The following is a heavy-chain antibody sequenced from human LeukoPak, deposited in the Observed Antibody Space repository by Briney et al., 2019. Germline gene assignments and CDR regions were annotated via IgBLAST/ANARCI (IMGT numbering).Heavy chain of an antibody. V-gene: IGHV3/OR16-13*01. CDR2: INSDGSST. CDR1: GFTFSSYW. CDR3: TNIYYDSSGHDAFDI. D-gene: IGHD3-22*01. Sequence: GGSLRLSCAASGFTFSSYWMHWVRQAPGKGLVWVSRINSDGSSTSYADSVKGRFTISRDNSMNTLYLQMNSLRAEDTAVYYCTNIYYDSSGHDAFDIWGQGTMVTVSS. J-gene: IGHJ3*02.